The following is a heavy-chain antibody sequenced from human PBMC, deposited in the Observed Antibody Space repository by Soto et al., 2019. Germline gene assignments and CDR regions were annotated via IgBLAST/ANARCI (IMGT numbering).Heavy chain of an antibody. CDR1: GFTFDDYA. CDR2: ISWNSGSI. Sequence: GGSLRLSCAASGFTFDDYAMHWVRQAPGKGLEWVSGISWNSGSIGYADSVKGRFTISRDNAKNSLYLQMNSLRAEDTALYYCAKDRSRYDYGEKARCYFDYWGQGTLVTVSS. V-gene: IGHV3-9*01. D-gene: IGHD4-17*01. CDR3: AKDRSRYDYGEKARCYFDY. J-gene: IGHJ4*02.